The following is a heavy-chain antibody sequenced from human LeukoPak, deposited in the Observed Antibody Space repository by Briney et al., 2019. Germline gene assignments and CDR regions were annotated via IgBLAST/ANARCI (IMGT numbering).Heavy chain of an antibody. CDR2: IYYSGST. J-gene: IGHJ4*02. Sequence: SETLSHTCTVSGGSISSYYWSWIRQPPGKGLEWIGYIYYSGSTNYNPSLKSRVTISVDTSKNQFSLKLSSVTAADTAVYYCARTNYELDYWGQGTLVTVSS. CDR1: GGSISSYY. D-gene: IGHD1-7*01. V-gene: IGHV4-59*01. CDR3: ARTNYELDY.